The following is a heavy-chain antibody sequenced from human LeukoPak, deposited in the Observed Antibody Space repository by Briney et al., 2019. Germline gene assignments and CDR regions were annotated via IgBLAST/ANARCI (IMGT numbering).Heavy chain of an antibody. CDR3: ARDPYGEAYAGGLDF. CDR2: INPNSGGT. Sequence: ASVKVSCKASGYTFTGYYMHWVRQAPGQGLEWMGWINPNSGGTNYAQKFQGRVTMTRDTSISTAYLDLSSLRSDDTAIYYCARDPYGEAYAGGLDFWGQGTLVTVSS. J-gene: IGHJ4*02. D-gene: IGHD3-16*01. V-gene: IGHV1-2*02. CDR1: GYTFTGYY.